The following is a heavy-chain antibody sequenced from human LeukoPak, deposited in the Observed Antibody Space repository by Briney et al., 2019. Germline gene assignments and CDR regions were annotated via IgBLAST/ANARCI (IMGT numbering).Heavy chain of an antibody. J-gene: IGHJ4*02. Sequence: PGGSLRLSCAASGFTFSSYAMHWVRQAPGKGLEWVAVISYDGSNKYYADSVKGRFTISRDNSKNTLYLQMNSLRAEDTAVYYCARDIGGSYLYDYWGQGTLVTVSS. CDR2: ISYDGSNK. D-gene: IGHD1-26*01. CDR1: GFTFSSYA. CDR3: ARDIGGSYLYDY. V-gene: IGHV3-30-3*01.